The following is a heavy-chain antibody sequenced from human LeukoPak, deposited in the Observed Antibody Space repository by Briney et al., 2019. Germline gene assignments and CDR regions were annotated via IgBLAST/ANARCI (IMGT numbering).Heavy chain of an antibody. V-gene: IGHV1-69*04. CDR2: IIPILGIA. D-gene: IGHD5-24*01. Sequence: SAKVSCKASGGTFSSYAISWVRQAPGQGLEWMGRIIPILGIANYAQKFQGRVTITADKSTSTAYMELSSLRSEDTAVYYCARVRAMGLFDYWGQGTLVTVSS. J-gene: IGHJ4*02. CDR3: ARVRAMGLFDY. CDR1: GGTFSSYA.